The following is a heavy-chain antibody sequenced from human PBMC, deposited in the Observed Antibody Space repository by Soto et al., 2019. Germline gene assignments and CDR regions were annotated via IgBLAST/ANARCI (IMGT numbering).Heavy chain of an antibody. CDR2: IYYSGST. Sequence: QLQLQESGPGLVKPSETLSLTCTVSGGSISSSSYYWGWIRQPPGKGLEWIGSIYYSGSTYYNPSPKGRVTITVDTSKNQFSLKLSSVTAADTAVYYCASRQYSSGWYPSGWFDPWGQGTLVTVSS. D-gene: IGHD6-19*01. V-gene: IGHV4-39*01. CDR1: GGSISSSSYY. J-gene: IGHJ5*02. CDR3: ASRQYSSGWYPSGWFDP.